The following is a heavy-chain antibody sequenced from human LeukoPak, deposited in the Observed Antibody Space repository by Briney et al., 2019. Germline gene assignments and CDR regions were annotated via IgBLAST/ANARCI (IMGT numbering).Heavy chain of an antibody. V-gene: IGHV1-46*01. CDR1: GYTFTIYY. CDR2: INPSGGST. Sequence: ASVTVSFTASGYTFTIYYMHWVRQAPGQELEWMGIINPSGGSTSYAQKFQGRVTMTRDTSTSTVYMELSSLRSEDTAVYYCARESDFWSGYGYWGQGTLVTVSS. D-gene: IGHD3-3*01. J-gene: IGHJ4*02. CDR3: ARESDFWSGYGY.